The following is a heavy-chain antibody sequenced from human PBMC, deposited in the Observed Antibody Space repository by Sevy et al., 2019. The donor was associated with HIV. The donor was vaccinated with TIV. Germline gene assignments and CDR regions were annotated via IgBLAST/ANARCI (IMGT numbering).Heavy chain of an antibody. CDR1: GFTFSSYA. CDR2: ISYDGSNK. J-gene: IGHJ4*02. D-gene: IGHD3-10*01. CDR3: ARPRGEGYFDY. Sequence: GGSLRLSCAASGFTFSSYAMHWVRQAPGKGLEWVAVISYDGSNKYYADSVKGRFTISRDNSKNTLYLQMNSLRAEDTAVYYCARPRGEGYFDYWGRGTLVTVSS. V-gene: IGHV3-30-3*01.